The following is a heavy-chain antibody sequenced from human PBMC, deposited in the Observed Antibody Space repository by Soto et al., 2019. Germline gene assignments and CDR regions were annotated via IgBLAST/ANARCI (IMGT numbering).Heavy chain of an antibody. V-gene: IGHV1-18*01. CDR1: GYTFASYA. CDR3: ARDPPPPDY. CDR2: ISAHNGNT. Sequence: QVQLVQSGAEVKKPGASVKVSCKASGYTFASYAISWMGQAPGQGLEWMGWISAHNGNTNYAQKLQGRVTMTTDTSTRTAYMELRSLRSEDTAVYSCARDPPPPDYWGQGSLVTVSS. J-gene: IGHJ4*02.